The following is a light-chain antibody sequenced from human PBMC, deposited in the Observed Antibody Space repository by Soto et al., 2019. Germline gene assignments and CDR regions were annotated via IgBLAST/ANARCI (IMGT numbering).Light chain of an antibody. CDR3: QQYLNWPWT. V-gene: IGKV3-15*01. CDR2: GAS. CDR1: QSISNY. Sequence: EIVMTQSPPTLSVSPGEGVTLSCKASQSISNYLAWYQHKPGQAPRLLINGASIRATGVPARFSGSGSGEDFTLTISSVQSEDLAVYYCQQYLNWPWTFGQGTKVEIK. J-gene: IGKJ1*01.